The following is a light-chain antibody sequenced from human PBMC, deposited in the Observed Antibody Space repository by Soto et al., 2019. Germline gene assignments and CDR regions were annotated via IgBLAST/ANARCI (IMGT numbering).Light chain of an antibody. CDR3: SSFTSSSTLRGV. CDR1: SSDVGGSNF. J-gene: IGLJ2*01. CDR2: DVS. V-gene: IGLV2-14*03. Sequence: QSALTQPASVSRSPGQSITISCTGSSSDVGGSNFVSWFQHHPGKAPKLMIFDVSNRPSGVSNRFSGSQSGNTASLTISGLQAEDEADYYCSSFTSSSTLRGVFGGGTKLTVL.